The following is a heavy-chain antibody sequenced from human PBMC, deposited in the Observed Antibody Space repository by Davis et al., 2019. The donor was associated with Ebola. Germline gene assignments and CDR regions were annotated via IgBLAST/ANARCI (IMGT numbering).Heavy chain of an antibody. Sequence: SETLSLTCTVSGGSISSSSYYWGWIRQPPGKGLEWIGSIYYSGSTYYNPSLKSRVTISVDTSKNQFSLKLSSVTAADTAVYYCARVGAATGGELDYWGQGALVTVSS. CDR2: IYYSGST. CDR1: GGSISSSSYY. CDR3: ARVGAATGGELDY. V-gene: IGHV4-39*07. D-gene: IGHD3-16*01. J-gene: IGHJ4*02.